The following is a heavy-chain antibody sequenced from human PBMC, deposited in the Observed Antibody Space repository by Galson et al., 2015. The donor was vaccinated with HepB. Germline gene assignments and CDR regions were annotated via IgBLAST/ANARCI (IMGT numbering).Heavy chain of an antibody. CDR2: INPSGGNT. CDR1: GYTFTSYY. Sequence: SVKVSCKASGYTFTSYYMHWVRQAPGQGLEWMGIINPSGGNTSYAQKFQGRVTMTRDTSTSTIYIELSSLRSEDTAVYYCARDLSPIVVLDYWGQGTLVTVSS. D-gene: IGHD2-15*01. CDR3: ARDLSPIVVLDY. V-gene: IGHV1-46*01. J-gene: IGHJ4*02.